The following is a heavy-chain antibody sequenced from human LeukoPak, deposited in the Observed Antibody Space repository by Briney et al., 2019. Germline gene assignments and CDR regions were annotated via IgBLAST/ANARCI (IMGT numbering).Heavy chain of an antibody. D-gene: IGHD7-27*01. CDR1: GFSFSTIY. CDR2: INVDGTAE. Sequence: PGGSLRLSCAASGFSFSTIYMSWVRQTPGQGLEWVANINVDGTAEYYVDSVKGRFTISRDNSKNTLYLQMNSLRAEDTAVYYCARDGWGSVTGPLDYWGQGTLVTVSS. V-gene: IGHV3-7*01. J-gene: IGHJ4*02. CDR3: ARDGWGSVTGPLDY.